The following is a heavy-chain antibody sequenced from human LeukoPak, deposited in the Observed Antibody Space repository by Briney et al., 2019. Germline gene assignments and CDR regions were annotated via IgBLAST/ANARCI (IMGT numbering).Heavy chain of an antibody. CDR1: GFSFTNYA. CDR2: ISGTGSDT. CDR3: AKHCSSAACYRLEY. V-gene: IGHV3-23*01. D-gene: IGHD2-2*01. Sequence: GGSLRLSCAASGFSFTNYAMSWVRQAPGKGLEWVSAISGTGSDTNYADSVKGRFTISRDNSKNTLFLQMNSLRAEDTAIYYCAKHCSSAACYRLEYWGQGTLVTVSS. J-gene: IGHJ4*02.